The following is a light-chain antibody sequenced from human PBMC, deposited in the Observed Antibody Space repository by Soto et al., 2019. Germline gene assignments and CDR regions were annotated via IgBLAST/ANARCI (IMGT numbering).Light chain of an antibody. Sequence: QSVLTQPASVSGSPGQSLTISCTGTSSDDGGFHYVSWYQQHPGKAPKLIIYEVTNRPSGVSDRFPGSNSDNTASLTISGLQAEDEADYYCSSYSSSNTPSYVFGTGTKVTVL. J-gene: IGLJ1*01. V-gene: IGLV2-14*01. CDR1: SSDDGGFHY. CDR2: EVT. CDR3: SSYSSSNTPSYV.